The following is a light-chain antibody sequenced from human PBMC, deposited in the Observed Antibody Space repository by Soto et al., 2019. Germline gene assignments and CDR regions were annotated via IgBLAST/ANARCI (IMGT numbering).Light chain of an antibody. Sequence: ETVMTQSPATLSVSPGERVTLSCRASQSVSSNLAWYQQKPGQAPRLLIYGADTRATGVPARFSGSGSGTEFNLTISSLQSEDFAVYYCQQYNDWWTFGHGTKLEIK. V-gene: IGKV3-15*01. CDR2: GAD. J-gene: IGKJ1*01. CDR1: QSVSSN. CDR3: QQYNDWWT.